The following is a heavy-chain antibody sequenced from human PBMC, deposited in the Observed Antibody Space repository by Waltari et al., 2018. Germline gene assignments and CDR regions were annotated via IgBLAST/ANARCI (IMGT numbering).Heavy chain of an antibody. Sequence: EVQLLESGGGLVQPGGSLRLSCAASGFTFSSYAMRWVRQAPGTGLAWVSAISGSGGSTYYADSVKGRFTISRDNSKNTLYLQMNSLRAEDTAVYYCAKVGHSSGWYLTGSPIDYWGQGTLVTVSS. CDR1: GFTFSSYA. V-gene: IGHV3-23*01. CDR3: AKVGHSSGWYLTGSPIDY. CDR2: ISGSGGST. J-gene: IGHJ4*02. D-gene: IGHD6-19*01.